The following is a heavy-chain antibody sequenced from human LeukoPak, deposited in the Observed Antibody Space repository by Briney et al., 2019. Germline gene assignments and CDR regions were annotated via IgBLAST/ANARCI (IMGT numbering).Heavy chain of an antibody. CDR1: GFTFSSYS. V-gene: IGHV3-23*01. Sequence: PGGSLRLSCAASGFTFSSYSMNWVRQAPGKGLEWVSAISGSGGSTYYADSVKGRFTISRDNSKNTLYLQMNSLRAEDTAVYYCAKGHSITMIVVATPPGYWGQGTLVIVPS. D-gene: IGHD3-22*01. J-gene: IGHJ4*02. CDR2: ISGSGGST. CDR3: AKGHSITMIVVATPPGY.